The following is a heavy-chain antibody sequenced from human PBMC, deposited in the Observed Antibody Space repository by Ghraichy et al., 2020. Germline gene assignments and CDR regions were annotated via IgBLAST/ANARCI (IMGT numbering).Heavy chain of an antibody. CDR1: GGSISSSSYY. J-gene: IGHJ5*02. CDR2: IYYSGST. V-gene: IGHV4-39*01. CDR3: ARRYCSSNSCWRDKGSWFDP. Sequence: SETLSLTCTVSGGSISSSSYYWGWIRQPPGKGLEWIGSIYYSGSTYYNPSIKSRVTISVDTSKNQFSLKLSSVTAADTAVYYCARRYCSSNSCWRDKGSWFDPWGQGTLVTVSS. D-gene: IGHD2-2*01.